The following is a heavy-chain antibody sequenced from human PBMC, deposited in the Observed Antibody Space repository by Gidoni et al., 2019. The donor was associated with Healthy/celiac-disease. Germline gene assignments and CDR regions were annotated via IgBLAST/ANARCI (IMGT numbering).Heavy chain of an antibody. CDR3: AKSSVVGNLALGYCSGGSCYLDAFDI. CDR2: ISGSGGST. J-gene: IGHJ3*02. Sequence: EVQLLASGGGLVQPGGSLGLPCAASGFTFSIYAMSWGRRAPGKGLEWVSAISGSGGSTYYADSVKGRFTISRDNSKNTLYLQMNSLRAEDTAVYYCAKSSVVGNLALGYCSGGSCYLDAFDIWGQGTMVTVSS. D-gene: IGHD2-15*01. CDR1: GFTFSIYA. V-gene: IGHV3-23*01.